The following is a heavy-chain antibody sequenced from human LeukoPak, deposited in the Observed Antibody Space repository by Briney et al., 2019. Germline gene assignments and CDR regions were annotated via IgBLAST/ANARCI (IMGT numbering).Heavy chain of an antibody. Sequence: ASVKVSCKVSGYTLTELSMHWVRQAPGKGLEWMGGFDPEDGETIYAQKFQGRVTMTEVTSTDTAYMELSSLRSEDTAVYYCATVRTRVGQWLVPYFDYWGQGTLVTVSS. D-gene: IGHD6-19*01. CDR2: FDPEDGET. CDR3: ATVRTRVGQWLVPYFDY. J-gene: IGHJ4*02. V-gene: IGHV1-24*01. CDR1: GYTLTELS.